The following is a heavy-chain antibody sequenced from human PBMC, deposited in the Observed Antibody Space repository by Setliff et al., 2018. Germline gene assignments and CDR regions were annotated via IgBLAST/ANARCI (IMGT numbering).Heavy chain of an antibody. J-gene: IGHJ4*02. D-gene: IGHD2-21*01. CDR2: INQPGNDI. Sequence: GGSLRLSCAASGFAFSDWWMSWFRQAPGKGPEWVASINQPGNDIYYAHSVRGRFTASRDNAKNSLYLQMSSLSVEDTALYYCVGDYQLLFWGQGVLVTVSS. CDR1: GFAFSDWW. CDR3: VGDYQLLF. V-gene: IGHV3-7*01.